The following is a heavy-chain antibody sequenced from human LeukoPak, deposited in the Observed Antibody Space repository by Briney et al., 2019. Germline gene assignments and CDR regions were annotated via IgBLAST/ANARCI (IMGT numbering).Heavy chain of an antibody. V-gene: IGHV3-23*01. Sequence: GSLRLSCAASGFTFSSYAMSWVHQAPGKGLEWVSAISGSGGSTYYADSVKGRFTISRDNSKNTLYLQMNSLRAEDTAVYYCAKDVQNYDILTGPLDYWGQGTLVTVSS. J-gene: IGHJ4*02. CDR3: AKDVQNYDILTGPLDY. D-gene: IGHD3-9*01. CDR1: GFTFSSYA. CDR2: ISGSGGST.